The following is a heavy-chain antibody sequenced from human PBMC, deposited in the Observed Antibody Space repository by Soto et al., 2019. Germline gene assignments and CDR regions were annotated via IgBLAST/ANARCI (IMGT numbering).Heavy chain of an antibody. CDR1: GYTFTSYA. V-gene: IGHV1-69*13. Sequence: SVKVSCKASGYTFTSYAIGWVRQAPGQGLEWMGGIIPIFGTANYAQKFQGRVTITADESTSTAYMELSSLRSEDTAVYYCARDVPRNSWYNWFDPWGQGTLVTVSS. J-gene: IGHJ5*02. CDR2: IIPIFGTA. D-gene: IGHD6-13*01. CDR3: ARDVPRNSWYNWFDP.